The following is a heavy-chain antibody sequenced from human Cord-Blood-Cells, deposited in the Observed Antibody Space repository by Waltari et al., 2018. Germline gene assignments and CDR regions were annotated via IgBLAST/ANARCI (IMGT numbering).Heavy chain of an antibody. CDR3: ARGTDSSFDY. CDR1: GGSISSGSYY. V-gene: IGHV4-61*09. CDR2: IYTDGST. J-gene: IGHJ4*02. Sequence: QVQLQESGPGLVKPSQTLSLTCTVSGGSISSGSYYWSWIRQPAGKGLEWIGYIYTDGSTNYNPSLKSRVTISVDTSKNQFSLKLSSVTAADTAVYYCARGTDSSFDYWGQGTLVTVSS. D-gene: IGHD6-13*01.